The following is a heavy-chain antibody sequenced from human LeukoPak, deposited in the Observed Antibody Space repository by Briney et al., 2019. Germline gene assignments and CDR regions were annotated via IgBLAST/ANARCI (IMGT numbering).Heavy chain of an antibody. D-gene: IGHD3-3*01. CDR1: GFTFSNFG. CDR2: ISYDGSNK. CDR3: ARDRSGVVTAYNWFDP. Sequence: PGGSLRLSCAPSGFTFSNFGMHWVRQAPGKGLEWVSVISYDGSNKYYADSVKGRFTISRDNSKNTLYLQMNSLRAEDTAVYYCARDRSGVVTAYNWFDPWGQGTLVTVSS. V-gene: IGHV3-30*03. J-gene: IGHJ5*02.